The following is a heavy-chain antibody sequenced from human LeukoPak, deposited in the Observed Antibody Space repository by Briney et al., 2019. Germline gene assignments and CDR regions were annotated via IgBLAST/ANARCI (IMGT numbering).Heavy chain of an antibody. Sequence: SETLSLTCAVSGGSISSGDYYWSWIRQPPGKGLEWIGYIYYSGGTYYNPSLKSRVTISVDTSKNQFSLKLSSVTAADTAVYYCARGGGSSSRCNYWGQGTLVTVSS. V-gene: IGHV4-30-4*08. J-gene: IGHJ4*02. CDR2: IYYSGGT. D-gene: IGHD6-13*01. CDR1: GGSISSGDYY. CDR3: ARGGGSSSRCNY.